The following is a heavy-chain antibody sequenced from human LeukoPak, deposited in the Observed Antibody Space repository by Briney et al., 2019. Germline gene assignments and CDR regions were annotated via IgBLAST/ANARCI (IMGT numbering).Heavy chain of an antibody. Sequence: SETLSLTCTVSGGSISGGSISSSYWSWVRQPAGKGLEWIGRIYNSGTTNYNPSLKSRVTMSVDTSKNQFSLKLNSVTAADTAVYYCARGAPSDYWGQGTLVTVSS. V-gene: IGHV4-4*07. J-gene: IGHJ4*02. CDR3: ARGAPSDY. CDR1: GGSISGGSISSSY. CDR2: IYNSGTT.